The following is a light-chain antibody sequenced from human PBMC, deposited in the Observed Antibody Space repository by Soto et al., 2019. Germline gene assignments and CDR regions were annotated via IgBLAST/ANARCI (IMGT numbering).Light chain of an antibody. J-gene: IGKJ2*01. V-gene: IGKV3-15*01. CDR1: QSVSSN. CDR2: GAS. Sequence: EVGIPQSQITLSVSPGERATLSCMASQSVSSNLAWYQQKPGQAPRLLIYGASTRANGIPARFSGSGSGTEFTLTISSLQYEDFAVYYCQQFNDWTRTLGLGTKVDIK. CDR3: QQFNDWTRT.